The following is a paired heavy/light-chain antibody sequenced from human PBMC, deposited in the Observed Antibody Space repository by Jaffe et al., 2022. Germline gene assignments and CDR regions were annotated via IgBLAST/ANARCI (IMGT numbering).Light chain of an antibody. V-gene: IGKV3-20*01. CDR3: QQYNSSPRT. Sequence: EIVLTQSPGTLSLSPGERATLSCRASQSVSSNYLAWYQQKPGQAPRLLIYGASNRATGIPDRFSGSGSGTDFTLTISRLEPEDFAVYYCQQYNSSPRTFGQGTKVEIK. J-gene: IGKJ1*01. CDR1: QSVSSNY. CDR2: GAS.
Heavy chain of an antibody. Sequence: QVQLQESGPGLVKPSETLSLTCTVSGDSISSYYWSWIRQPPGKGLEWIGYIYYSGSTNYNPSLKSRVTISVDTSKNQFSLKLSSVTAADTAVYYCARDGYISGWYMPAQNWGQGTLVTVSS. CDR1: GDSISSYY. J-gene: IGHJ1*01. CDR3: ARDGYISGWYMPAQN. CDR2: IYYSGST. D-gene: IGHD6-19*01. V-gene: IGHV4-59*01.